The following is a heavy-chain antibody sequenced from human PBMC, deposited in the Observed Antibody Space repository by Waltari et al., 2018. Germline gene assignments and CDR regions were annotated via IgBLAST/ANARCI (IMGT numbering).Heavy chain of an antibody. CDR3: AREAYYYDSSGYYRNAFDI. CDR2: IYTSGST. J-gene: IGHJ3*02. CDR1: GGSISSGSYY. V-gene: IGHV4-61*02. Sequence: QVQLQESGPGPVKPSQTLSLTCTVSGGSISSGSYYWSWIRQPAGKGLEWIGRIYTSGSTNYNPSLKSRVTISVDTSKNQFSLKLSSVTAADTAVYYCAREAYYYDSSGYYRNAFDIWGQGTMVTVSS. D-gene: IGHD3-22*01.